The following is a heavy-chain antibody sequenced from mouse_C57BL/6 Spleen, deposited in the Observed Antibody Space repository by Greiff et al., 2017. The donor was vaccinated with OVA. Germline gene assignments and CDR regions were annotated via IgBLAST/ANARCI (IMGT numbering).Heavy chain of an antibody. J-gene: IGHJ4*01. Sequence: QVQLQQSGPGLVQPSQSLSITCTVSGFSLTSYGVHWVRQSPGKGLEWLGVIWRGGSTDYNAAFMSRLSITKDNSKSQVFFKMNSLQADDTAIYYCAKRGGNYGYAMDYWGQGTSVTVSS. CDR1: GFSLTSYG. CDR2: IWRGGST. V-gene: IGHV2-5*01. CDR3: AKRGGNYGYAMDY. D-gene: IGHD2-1*01.